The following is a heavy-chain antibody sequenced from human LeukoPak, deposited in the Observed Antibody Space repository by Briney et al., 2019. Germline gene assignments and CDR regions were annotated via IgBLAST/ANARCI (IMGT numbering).Heavy chain of an antibody. CDR2: INPNSGGT. D-gene: IGHD6-19*01. CDR3: ARDGSGWSDY. Sequence: GASVKVSCKDSGYSFTDYYMHWVRQAPGQGLEWMGWINPNSGGTNYAQKFQDRVTMTRDTSISTAYMELSRLRIDDTAIYYCARDGSGWSDYWGQGTLVTISS. J-gene: IGHJ4*02. CDR1: GYSFTDYY. V-gene: IGHV1-2*02.